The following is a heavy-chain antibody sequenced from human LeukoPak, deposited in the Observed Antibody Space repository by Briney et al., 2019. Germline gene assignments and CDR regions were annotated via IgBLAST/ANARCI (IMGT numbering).Heavy chain of an antibody. CDR3: ARVATINYYYYSYMDV. CDR1: GYTFTRNG. Sequence: GASVKVSCKASGYTFTRNGISWVRQAPGQGLEWMGWITGYNGHTNYARKFQGRVTMITDTSTNTAYVELRSLRSDDTAVYYCARVATINYYYYSYMDVWGKGTSVTVSS. J-gene: IGHJ6*03. D-gene: IGHD5-12*01. V-gene: IGHV1-18*01. CDR2: ITGYNGHT.